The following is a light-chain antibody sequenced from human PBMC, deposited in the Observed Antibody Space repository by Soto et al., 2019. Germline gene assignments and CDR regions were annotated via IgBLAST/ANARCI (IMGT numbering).Light chain of an antibody. CDR3: GTWDSSLSAYV. CDR2: DNN. V-gene: IGLV1-51*01. J-gene: IGLJ1*01. CDR1: SSNIGNNY. Sequence: QSVLTQPPSVSAAPGQKVTISCSGSSSNIGNNYVSWYQQLPGTAPKLLIYDNNKRPSGIPDRFSGSKSGTSATLGITGLQTGDEADYYCGTWDSSLSAYVFGTGTQLTGL.